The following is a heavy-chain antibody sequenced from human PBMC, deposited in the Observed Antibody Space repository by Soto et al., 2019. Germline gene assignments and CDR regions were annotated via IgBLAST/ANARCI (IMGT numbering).Heavy chain of an antibody. CDR3: ARVGSSSWYSAFDI. J-gene: IGHJ3*02. CDR1: GGSFSGYY. CDR2: IYYSGST. Sequence: SETLSLTCAVYGGSFSGYYWSWIRQPPGKGLEWIGYIYYSGSTYYNPSLKSRVTISVDTSKNQFSLKLSSVTAADTAVYYCARVGSSSWYSAFDIWGQGTMVTVSS. D-gene: IGHD6-13*01. V-gene: IGHV4-34*09.